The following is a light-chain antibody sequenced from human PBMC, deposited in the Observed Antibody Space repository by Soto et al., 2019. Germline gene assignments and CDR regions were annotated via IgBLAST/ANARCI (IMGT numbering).Light chain of an antibody. CDR3: VLYLRSGISRYV. CDR1: SGSVSTSYY. J-gene: IGLJ1*01. Sequence: QAVVTQEPSFSVSPGRTVTLTCGLSSGSVSTSYYPSWYQQTPGQAPRTLIYSTNTRSSGVPDRFSGSILGNKAALTITGAQADDESDYYCVLYLRSGISRYVFGTGTKVTVL. CDR2: STN. V-gene: IGLV8-61*01.